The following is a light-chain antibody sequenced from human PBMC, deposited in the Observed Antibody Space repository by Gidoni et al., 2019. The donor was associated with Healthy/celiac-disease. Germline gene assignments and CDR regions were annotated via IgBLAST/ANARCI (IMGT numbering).Light chain of an antibody. V-gene: IGKV3-11*01. CDR1: QSVSSY. Sequence: IVLTQSPATLSSSPGERATLPCSASQSVSSYLAWYQQKPGQAPRPLIYDASNRATGIPARFSGSGSGTDFTLTISSLEPEDFAVYYCQQRSNWPPYTFGQGTKLEIK. CDR3: QQRSNWPPYT. CDR2: DAS. J-gene: IGKJ2*01.